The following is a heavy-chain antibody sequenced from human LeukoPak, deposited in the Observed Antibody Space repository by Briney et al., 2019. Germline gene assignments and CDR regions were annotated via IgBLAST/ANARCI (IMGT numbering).Heavy chain of an antibody. CDR3: ARAPPRLPTGYYFDY. Sequence: GGSLRLSCAASGFTFSSYAMSWVRQAPGKGLEWVSAISGSGGSTYYADSVKGRFTISRDNSKNTLYLQMNSLRAEDTAVYYCARAPPRLPTGYYFDYWGQGTLVTVSS. J-gene: IGHJ4*02. D-gene: IGHD4-11*01. V-gene: IGHV3-23*01. CDR2: ISGSGGST. CDR1: GFTFSSYA.